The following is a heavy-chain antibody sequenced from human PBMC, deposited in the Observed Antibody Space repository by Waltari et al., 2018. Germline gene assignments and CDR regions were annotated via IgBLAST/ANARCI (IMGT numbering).Heavy chain of an antibody. CDR2: IANRANSYIT. V-gene: IGHV3-72*01. J-gene: IGHJ1*01. D-gene: IGHD3-22*01. CDR3: VRGGYYYDSNGGYFQF. Sequence: VQLVESGGGLVHPGGSLRVSCVVSGFIFADHYMDWVRQAPGKAPEWDGRIANRANSYITEYPASMKGRFTISREDSKNLLFLQMTDLKSEDTAIYYCVRGGYYYDSNGGYFQFWGRGTLVTVSS. CDR1: GFIFADHY.